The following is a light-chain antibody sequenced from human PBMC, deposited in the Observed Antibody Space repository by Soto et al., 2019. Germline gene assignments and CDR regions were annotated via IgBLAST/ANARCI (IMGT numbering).Light chain of an antibody. V-gene: IGKV3-20*01. CDR1: RSGSDNY. J-gene: IGKJ4*01. CDR3: QQYDASSPLT. CDR2: GAS. Sequence: EVVLTQSPGTLSLSPGDRDTLSCRASRSGSDNYLAWYQQKPGRAPRLLIFGASIRATGIPYRFIGSASGTDFTLTITGLEPDDFAVYYCQQYDASSPLTFGGGTRVDMK.